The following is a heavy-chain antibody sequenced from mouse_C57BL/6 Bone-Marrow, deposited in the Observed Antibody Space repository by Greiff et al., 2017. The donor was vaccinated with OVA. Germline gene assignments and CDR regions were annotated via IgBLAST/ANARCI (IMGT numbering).Heavy chain of an antibody. Sequence: DVKLVESGAGLVKPGGSLKLSCAASGFTFSSYAMSWVRQTPEKRLEWVAYISSGGDYIYYADIVKGRFTISRDNARNTLYLQMSSLKSEDTAMYYCTRGYYYAMDYWGQGTSVTVSS. J-gene: IGHJ4*01. V-gene: IGHV5-9-1*02. CDR2: ISSGGDYI. CDR3: TRGYYYAMDY. CDR1: GFTFSSYA.